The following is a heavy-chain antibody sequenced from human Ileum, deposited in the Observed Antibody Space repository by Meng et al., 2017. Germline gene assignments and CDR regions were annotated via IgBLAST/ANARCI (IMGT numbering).Heavy chain of an antibody. CDR1: GFTFSNYA. D-gene: IGHD6-6*01. V-gene: IGHV1-3*01. J-gene: IGHJ4*01. CDR3: GRGRASFYFDF. CDR2: IHAGSGDT. Sequence: QFQFVQSGAELKKPGALGRISCKASGFTFSNYAIYWVRQAPGQSLEWLGWIHAGSGDTKFSQTFQGRLTFDRDTSADTVYMELSSLTSGDRAVYYCGRGRASFYFDFLGQGTLVTVSS.